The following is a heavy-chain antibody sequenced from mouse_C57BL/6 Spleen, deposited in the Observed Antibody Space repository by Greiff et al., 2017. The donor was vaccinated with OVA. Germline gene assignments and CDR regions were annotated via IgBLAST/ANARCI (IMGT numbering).Heavy chain of an antibody. CDR2: IYPGSGNT. V-gene: IGHV1-76*01. CDR1: GYTFTDYY. J-gene: IGHJ4*01. Sequence: VMLVESGAELVRPGASVKLSCKASGYTFTDYYINWVKQRPGQGLEWIARIYPGSGNTYYNEKFKGKATLTAEKSSSTAYMQLSSLTSEDSAVYFCAKERGYYAMDYWGQGTSVTVSS. CDR3: AKERGYYAMDY.